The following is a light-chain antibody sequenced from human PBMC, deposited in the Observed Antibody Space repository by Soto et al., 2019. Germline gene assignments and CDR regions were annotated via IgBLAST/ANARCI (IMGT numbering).Light chain of an antibody. CDR3: QLRTFLPTT. CDR2: DAS. V-gene: IGKV3-11*01. CDR1: QSVSSY. J-gene: IGKJ3*01. Sequence: VLTISPVTLSLYQGERATLSCRASQSVSSYLAWYQQKPGQAPRLLIYDASNRATGIPARFSGSGSGTDFTLTICCLEPEDFAVYCCQLRTFLPTTFGHVTNLDIK.